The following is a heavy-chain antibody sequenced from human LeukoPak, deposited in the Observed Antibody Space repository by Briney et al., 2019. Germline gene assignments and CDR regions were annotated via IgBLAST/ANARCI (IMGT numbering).Heavy chain of an antibody. CDR2: ISGSGDNT. J-gene: IGHJ4*02. Sequence: GGSLRLSCVVSGFTFSSCAMSWVRQAPGKGLEWVSGISGSGDNTYYADSVKGRFTISRDNSKNTLYVQMNSLGTEDTAAYYCAKGSYYDSSGSFYFDYWGQGTLVTVSS. CDR1: GFTFSSCA. V-gene: IGHV3-23*01. D-gene: IGHD3-22*01. CDR3: AKGSYYDSSGSFYFDY.